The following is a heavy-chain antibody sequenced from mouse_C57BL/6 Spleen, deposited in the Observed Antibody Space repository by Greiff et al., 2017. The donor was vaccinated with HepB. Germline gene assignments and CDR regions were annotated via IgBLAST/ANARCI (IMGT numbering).Heavy chain of an antibody. CDR2: INPSNGGT. CDR3: ASGGIYGSSYDWYFDV. CDR1: GYTFTSYW. D-gene: IGHD1-1*01. V-gene: IGHV1-53*01. J-gene: IGHJ1*03. Sequence: QVQLQQPGTELVKPGASVKLSCKASGYTFTSYWMHWVKQRPGQGLEWIGNINPSNGGTNYNEKFKSKATLTVDKSSSTAYMELSSLTSEDSAVYYCASGGIYGSSYDWYFDVWGTGTTVTVSS.